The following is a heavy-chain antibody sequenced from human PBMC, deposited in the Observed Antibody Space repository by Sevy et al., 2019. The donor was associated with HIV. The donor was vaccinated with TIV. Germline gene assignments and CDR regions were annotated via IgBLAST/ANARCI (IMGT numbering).Heavy chain of an antibody. CDR3: AKASTAYDYVWGSYRLGLGHKTMNDAFDI. Sequence: GGSLRLSCAASGFTFSSYAMSWVRQAPGKGLEWVSAISGSGGSTYYADSVKGRFTISRDNSKNTLYLQMNSLRAEDXAVYYCAKASTAYDYVWGSYRLGLGHKTMNDAFDIWGQGTMVTVSS. J-gene: IGHJ3*02. CDR2: ISGSGGST. V-gene: IGHV3-23*01. CDR1: GFTFSSYA. D-gene: IGHD3-16*02.